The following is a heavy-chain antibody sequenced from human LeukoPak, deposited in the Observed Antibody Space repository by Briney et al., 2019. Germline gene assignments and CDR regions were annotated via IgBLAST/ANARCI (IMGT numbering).Heavy chain of an antibody. J-gene: IGHJ6*03. CDR1: GGSISSGDYY. D-gene: IGHD4-11*01. CDR2: IYYSGST. Sequence: SQTLSLTCTVSGGSISSGDYYWRWLRQPPGTGLEWVGYIYYSGSTYYNPSLKSRVTISVDTSKNQFSLKLSSVTAADTAVYYCARFVYSSYYYYYYMDVWGKGTTVTVSS. CDR3: ARFVYSSYYYYYYMDV. V-gene: IGHV4-30-4*08.